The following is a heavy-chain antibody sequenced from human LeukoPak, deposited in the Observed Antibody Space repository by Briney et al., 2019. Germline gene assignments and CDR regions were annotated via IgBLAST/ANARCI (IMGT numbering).Heavy chain of an antibody. CDR1: GGSISSSSYY. CDR2: IYYSGST. J-gene: IGHJ4*02. Sequence: PSETLSLTCTVSGGSISSSSYYWGWIRQPPGKGLEWIGSIYYSGSTYYNPSLKSRVTISVDTSKNQFSLKLSSVTAADTAVYYCARFRDYVWGSPTEKYYFDYWGRGTLVTVSS. D-gene: IGHD3-16*01. V-gene: IGHV4-39*07. CDR3: ARFRDYVWGSPTEKYYFDY.